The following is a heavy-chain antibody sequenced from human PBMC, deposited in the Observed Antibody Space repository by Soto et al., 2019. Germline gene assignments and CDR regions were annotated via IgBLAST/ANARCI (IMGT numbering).Heavy chain of an antibody. V-gene: IGHV3-9*01. D-gene: IGHD6-19*01. CDR2: ISWNSGSI. J-gene: IGHJ4*02. CDR3: AKDLREAVAGTSLDY. CDR1: GFTFDDYA. Sequence: EVQLVESGGGLVQPGRSLRLSCAASGFTFDDYAMHWVRQAPGKGLEWVSGISWNSGSIGYADSVKGRFTISRDNAKNSLYLQMNSLRAEDTALYYCAKDLREAVAGTSLDYWGQGTLVTVSS.